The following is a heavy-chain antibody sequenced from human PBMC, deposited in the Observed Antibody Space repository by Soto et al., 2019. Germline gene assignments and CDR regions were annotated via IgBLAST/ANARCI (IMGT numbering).Heavy chain of an antibody. CDR2: ISYDGSNK. CDR1: GFTFSSYA. J-gene: IGHJ6*02. Sequence: PGGSLRLSCAASGFTFSSYAMHWVRQAPGKGLEWVAVISYDGSNKYYADSVKGRFTISRDNSKNTLYLQMNSLRAEDTAVYYCARDQRRAYCGGDCYLMVYYYYGMDVWGQGTTVTVSS. D-gene: IGHD2-21*02. V-gene: IGHV3-30-3*01. CDR3: ARDQRRAYCGGDCYLMVYYYYGMDV.